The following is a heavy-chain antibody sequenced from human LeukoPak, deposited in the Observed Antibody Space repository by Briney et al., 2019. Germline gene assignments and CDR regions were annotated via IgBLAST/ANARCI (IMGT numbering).Heavy chain of an antibody. Sequence: SETLSLTCTVSGGSISSYYWSWIRQPPGKGLEWIGYIYYSGSTNYNPSLKSRVTISVDTSKNQFSLKLSSVTAADTAVYYCARGGYSLPVDWFDPWGQGTPVTVSS. CDR3: ARGGYSLPVDWFDP. CDR2: IYYSGST. V-gene: IGHV4-59*01. CDR1: GGSISSYY. J-gene: IGHJ5*02. D-gene: IGHD5-18*01.